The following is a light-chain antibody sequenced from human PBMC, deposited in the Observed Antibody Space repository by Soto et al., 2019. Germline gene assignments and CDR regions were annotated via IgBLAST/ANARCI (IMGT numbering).Light chain of an antibody. J-gene: IGKJ2*01. CDR3: QQQSHRRTFM. Sequence: EIVLTQSPATLSLSPGERVSLSCRASQSVDTYVAWYQQKPGQASRLLIYDASHRATGIPARFSGSGSGTDSTLTISNLEPEDVAVYYCQQQSHRRTFMFGQGTKLDIK. V-gene: IGKV3-11*01. CDR2: DAS. CDR1: QSVDTY.